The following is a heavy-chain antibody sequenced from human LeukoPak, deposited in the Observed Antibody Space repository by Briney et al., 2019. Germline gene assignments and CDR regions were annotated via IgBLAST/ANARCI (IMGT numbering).Heavy chain of an antibody. Sequence: GGSLRLSCAASGFTFSSYAMSWVRQAPGKGLEWVSAISGSGGSTYYADSVKGRFTISRDNSKNTLYLQMNSLRAEDTAVYYCARDGPDYGDYINFDYWGQGTLVTVSS. CDR1: GFTFSSYA. CDR2: ISGSGGST. V-gene: IGHV3-23*01. D-gene: IGHD4-17*01. J-gene: IGHJ4*02. CDR3: ARDGPDYGDYINFDY.